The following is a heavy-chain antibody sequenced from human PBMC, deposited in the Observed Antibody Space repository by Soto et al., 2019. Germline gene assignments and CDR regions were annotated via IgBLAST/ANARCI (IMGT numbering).Heavy chain of an antibody. J-gene: IGHJ6*02. V-gene: IGHV1-69*01. Sequence: QVQLVPSGSSVKKPGSTVKGSCQASGGTFSSYAISWVRPAPGQGLEWMGGIIPIFNATPYAQKFQGRVTITADESTSTAYMELSSLRSEDTAVYYCAREDFDSESYYGMDVWGQGTPVTVSS. CDR2: IIPIFNAT. CDR3: AREDFDSESYYGMDV. CDR1: GGTFSSYA. D-gene: IGHD3-3*01.